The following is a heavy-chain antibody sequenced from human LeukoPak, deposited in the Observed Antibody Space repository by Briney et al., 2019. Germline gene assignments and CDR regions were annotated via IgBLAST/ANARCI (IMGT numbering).Heavy chain of an antibody. V-gene: IGHV3-7*01. Sequence: GGSLRLSCAASGFTFSSYWMSWVRQAPGKGLEWVANIKQDGSEKYYVDSVKGRLTISRDNAKNSLYLQMNSLRAEDTAVYYCARAGRQKYNWFDPWGQGTLVTVSS. D-gene: IGHD3-10*01. J-gene: IGHJ5*02. CDR1: GFTFSSYW. CDR3: ARAGRQKYNWFDP. CDR2: IKQDGSEK.